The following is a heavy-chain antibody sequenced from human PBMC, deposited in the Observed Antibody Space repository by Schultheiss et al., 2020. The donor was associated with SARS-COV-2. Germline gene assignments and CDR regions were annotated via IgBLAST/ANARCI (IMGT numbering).Heavy chain of an antibody. J-gene: IGHJ6*02. CDR1: GFTFSSYS. D-gene: IGHD3-3*01. CDR3: ARAGGVAVFGVVIPREQDYYYYGMDV. Sequence: GGSLRLSCAASGFTFSSYSMNWVRQAPGKGLEWVSYISSSGSTIYYADSVKGRFTISRDNAKNSLYLQMNSLRAEDTAVYYCARAGGVAVFGVVIPREQDYYYYGMDVWGQGTTVTVSS. CDR2: ISSSGSTI. V-gene: IGHV3-48*04.